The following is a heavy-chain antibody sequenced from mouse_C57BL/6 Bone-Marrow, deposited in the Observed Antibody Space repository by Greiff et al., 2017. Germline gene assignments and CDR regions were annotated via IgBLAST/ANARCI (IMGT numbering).Heavy chain of an antibody. CDR3: TSRQLSPGFAY. V-gene: IGHV1-5*01. CDR2: IYPGNSDT. Sequence: EVPLQQSGTVLARPGASVKMSCKTSGYTFTSYWMHWVKQRPGQGLEWIGAIYPGNSDTSYNQKFKGKAKLTAVTSASTAYMELSSLTNEDSAVYYCTSRQLSPGFAYWGQGTLVTVSA. D-gene: IGHD3-2*02. CDR1: GYTFTSYW. J-gene: IGHJ3*01.